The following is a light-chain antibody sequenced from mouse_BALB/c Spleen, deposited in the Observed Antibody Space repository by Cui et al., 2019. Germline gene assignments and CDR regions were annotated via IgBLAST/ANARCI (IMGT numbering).Light chain of an antibody. V-gene: IGKV4-68*01. CDR3: QQWSSNPRT. J-gene: IGKJ1*01. CDR1: SSVSY. Sequence: QIVLTQSPALMSASPGEKVTMTRSASSSVSYMYWYQQKPRSSPKPWIYLTSNLASGVPARFSGSGSGTSYSLTISSMEAEDAATYYCQQWSSNPRTFGGGTKLEIK. CDR2: LTS.